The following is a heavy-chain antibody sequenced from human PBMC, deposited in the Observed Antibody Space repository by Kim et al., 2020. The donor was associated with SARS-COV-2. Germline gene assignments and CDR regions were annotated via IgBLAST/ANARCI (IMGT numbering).Heavy chain of an antibody. J-gene: IGHJ4*02. V-gene: IGHV3-48*02. CDR3: ARMGDFWSGYYIYYFDY. Sequence: VKGRFTISRDNAKNSLYLQMNSLRDEDTAVYYCARMGDFWSGYYIYYFDYWGQGTLVTVSS. D-gene: IGHD3-3*01.